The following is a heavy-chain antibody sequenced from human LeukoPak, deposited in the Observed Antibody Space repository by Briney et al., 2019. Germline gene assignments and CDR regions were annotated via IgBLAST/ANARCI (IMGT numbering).Heavy chain of an antibody. J-gene: IGHJ4*02. V-gene: IGHV4-59*12. Sequence: SETLSLTCSVSGGSISTYYWTWIRQPPGKGLEWIGYIYYSGSTNYNPSLKSRVTISLDTSKNQFSLKLSSVTAADTAVYYCARPYDSSGYYYGPYYYWGQGTLVTVSS. CDR3: ARPYDSSGYYYGPYYY. CDR2: IYYSGST. D-gene: IGHD3-22*01. CDR1: GGSISTYY.